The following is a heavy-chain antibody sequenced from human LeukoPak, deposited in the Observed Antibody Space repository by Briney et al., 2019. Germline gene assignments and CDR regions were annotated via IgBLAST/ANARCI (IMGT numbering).Heavy chain of an antibody. CDR1: GFTFSRYW. Sequence: PGGSLRLSCAASGFTFSRYWMSWVRQAPGKGLEWVANIKEDGSVKYYVESVKGRFTISRDNAKNSLYLQMNSLRAEDTAVYYCAASITMFDYWGQGTLVTVCS. V-gene: IGHV3-7*02. J-gene: IGHJ4*02. CDR3: AASITMFDY. D-gene: IGHD3-10*01. CDR2: IKEDGSVK.